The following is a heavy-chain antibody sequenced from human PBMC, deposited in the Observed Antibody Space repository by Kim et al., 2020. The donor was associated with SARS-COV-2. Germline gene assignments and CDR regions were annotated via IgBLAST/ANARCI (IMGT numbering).Heavy chain of an antibody. J-gene: IGHJ4*02. CDR2: T. D-gene: IGHD3-10*01. Sequence: TYYAEAVKGRCTVSRDSASNTLYLQMNSLGADDTAVYYCVKGAGLDYWGPGTLVTVSS. CDR3: VKGAGLDY. V-gene: IGHV3-23*01.